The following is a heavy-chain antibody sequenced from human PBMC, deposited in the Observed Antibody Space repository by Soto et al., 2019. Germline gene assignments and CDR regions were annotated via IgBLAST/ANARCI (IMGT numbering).Heavy chain of an antibody. CDR3: ARRRSGRNGGYFDY. V-gene: IGHV4-39*01. CDR2: IYYSGST. CDR1: GGSISSSSYY. D-gene: IGHD2-15*01. Sequence: QLQLQESGPGLVKPSETLSLTCTVSGGSISSSSYYWGWIRQPPGKGLEWIGSIYYSGSTYYNPSLTSRVTISVDTSKNQFSLKLSSVTAADTAVYYCARRRSGRNGGYFDYWGQGTLVTVSS. J-gene: IGHJ4*02.